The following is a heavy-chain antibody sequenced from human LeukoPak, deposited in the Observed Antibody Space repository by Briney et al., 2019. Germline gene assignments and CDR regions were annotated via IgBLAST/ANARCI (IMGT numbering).Heavy chain of an antibody. CDR2: VSSSGTTT. Sequence: GGSLRLSCAASGFTFSSYSVIWARQAPGKGLEWVSYVSSSGTTTYYADSVKGRFTISRDNSKNTLYLQMNSLRAEDTALYYCAKDHIIYGSTGFFDLWGRGTLITVSS. CDR3: AKDHIIYGSTGFFDL. D-gene: IGHD2/OR15-2a*01. J-gene: IGHJ2*01. V-gene: IGHV3-48*01. CDR1: GFTFSSYS.